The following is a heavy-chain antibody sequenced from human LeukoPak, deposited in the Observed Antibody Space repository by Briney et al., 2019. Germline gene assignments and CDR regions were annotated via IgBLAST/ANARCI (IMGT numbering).Heavy chain of an antibody. Sequence: GGSLRLSCAASGFTFSSYSMNWVRQAPGKGLEWVSSISSSSSYIYYAGSVKGRFTISRENAKNSLYLQMNSLRAEDTAVYYCARDPRTDNFDWLSTQSHYYYGMDVWGQGTTVTVSS. D-gene: IGHD3-9*01. CDR3: ARDPRTDNFDWLSTQSHYYYGMDV. V-gene: IGHV3-21*01. J-gene: IGHJ6*02. CDR2: ISSSSSYI. CDR1: GFTFSSYS.